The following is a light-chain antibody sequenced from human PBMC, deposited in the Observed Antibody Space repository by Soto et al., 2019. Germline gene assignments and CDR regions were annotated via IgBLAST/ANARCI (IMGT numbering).Light chain of an antibody. CDR1: QGISSY. CDR2: AAS. CDR3: QQLTDWPPQWT. Sequence: AIRMTQSPSSFSASTGDRVTITCRASQGISSYLAWYQQEPGKAPKLLIYAASSLQSGLPSRFSGSGSGTDFTLTISCLQSEDFAVYYCQQLTDWPPQWTFGQGTKVEIK. V-gene: IGKV1-8*01. J-gene: IGKJ1*01.